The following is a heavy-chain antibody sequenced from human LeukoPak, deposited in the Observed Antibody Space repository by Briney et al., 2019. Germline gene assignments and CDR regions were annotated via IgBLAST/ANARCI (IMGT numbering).Heavy chain of an antibody. CDR1: GFTFSSYA. D-gene: IGHD6-13*01. J-gene: IGHJ5*02. Sequence: PGGSLRLSCAASGFTFSSYAMHWVRQAPGKGLEWVAVISYDGSNKYYADSVKGRFTISRDNSKNTLYLQTNSLRAEDTAVYYCARPAAAGTAWFDPWGQGTLVTVSS. CDR2: ISYDGSNK. CDR3: ARPAAAGTAWFDP. V-gene: IGHV3-30*04.